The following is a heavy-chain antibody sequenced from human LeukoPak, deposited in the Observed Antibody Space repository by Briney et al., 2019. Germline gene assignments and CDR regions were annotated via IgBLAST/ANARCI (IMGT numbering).Heavy chain of an antibody. Sequence: GGSLRLSCAASGFSFSVYWMHWVRQAPGKGPVWVSSISSSSSYIYYADSVKGRFTISRDNAKNSLYLQMNSLRAEDTAVYYCARASVWGIAAAGTGPFDYWGQGTLVTVSS. CDR1: GFSFSVYW. CDR2: ISSSSSYI. V-gene: IGHV3-21*01. D-gene: IGHD6-13*01. CDR3: ARASVWGIAAAGTGPFDY. J-gene: IGHJ4*02.